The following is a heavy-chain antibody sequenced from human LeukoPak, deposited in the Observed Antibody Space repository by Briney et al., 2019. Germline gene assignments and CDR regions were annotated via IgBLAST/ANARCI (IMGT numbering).Heavy chain of an antibody. CDR3: ARGAYGSYFDY. D-gene: IGHD3-10*01. J-gene: IGHJ4*02. CDR1: RASVSTYY. Sequence: SETLSLTCSVSRASVSTYYWSWVRQPAGKGLEWIGHIYPGGSTSYSPSLRSRVTMSVDTSKNQFSLTLRSVTAADTAVYYCARGAYGSYFDYWGQGTLVTVSS. V-gene: IGHV4-4*07. CDR2: IYPGGST.